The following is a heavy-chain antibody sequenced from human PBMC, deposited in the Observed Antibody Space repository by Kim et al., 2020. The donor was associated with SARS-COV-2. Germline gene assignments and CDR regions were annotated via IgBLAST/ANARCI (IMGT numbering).Heavy chain of an antibody. V-gene: IGHV6-1*01. Sequence: YEVSVKSRITTNTDTTKNQFSLQLNSVTPEDTAVYYCARDSGFLEWCLDYWGQGTLVTVSS. J-gene: IGHJ4*02. CDR3: ARDSGFLEWCLDY. D-gene: IGHD3-3*01.